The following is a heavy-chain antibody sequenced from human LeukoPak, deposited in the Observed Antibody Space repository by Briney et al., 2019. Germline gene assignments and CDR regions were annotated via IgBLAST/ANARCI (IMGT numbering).Heavy chain of an antibody. D-gene: IGHD3-22*01. Sequence: ASVRVSCKASGYTFTSYYTHWVRQAPGQGLEWMGIINPSGGSTNYAQKFQGRVTMTRATSTSTVYMELSSLRSEDTAVYYCARSNNYYESSGYYAKTRRDFDYWGQGTLVTVSS. CDR3: ARSNNYYESSGYYAKTRRDFDY. CDR2: INPSGGST. CDR1: GYTFTSYY. V-gene: IGHV1-46*01. J-gene: IGHJ4*02.